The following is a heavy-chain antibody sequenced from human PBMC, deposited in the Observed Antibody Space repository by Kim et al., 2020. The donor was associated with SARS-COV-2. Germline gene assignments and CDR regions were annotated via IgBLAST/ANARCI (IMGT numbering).Heavy chain of an antibody. D-gene: IGHD4-17*01. Sequence: YYNPSLKSRVTISVDTSKNQFSLKLSSVTAADTAVYYCASPEESTGGMDVWGQGTTVTVSS. J-gene: IGHJ6*02. CDR3: ASPEESTGGMDV. V-gene: IGHV4-39*01.